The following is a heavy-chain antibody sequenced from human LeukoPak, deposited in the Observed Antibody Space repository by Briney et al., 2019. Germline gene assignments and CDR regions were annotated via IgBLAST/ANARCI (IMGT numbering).Heavy chain of an antibody. CDR1: GYTFTSYG. CDR2: ISAYNGNT. D-gene: IGHD3-3*01. J-gene: IGHJ4*02. Sequence: ASVKVSCKASGYTFTSYGISWVRQAPGQGLEWMGWISAYNGNTNYAQKFQGRVTMTRNTSISTAYMELSSLRSEDTAVYYCARGGYYDFWSGYYGNYFDYWGQGTLVTVSS. V-gene: IGHV1-18*01. CDR3: ARGGYYDFWSGYYGNYFDY.